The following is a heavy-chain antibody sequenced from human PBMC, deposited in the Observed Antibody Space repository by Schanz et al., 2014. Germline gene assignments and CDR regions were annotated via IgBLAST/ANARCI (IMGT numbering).Heavy chain of an antibody. Sequence: VQLVQSGAEVKKPGSSMHVSCKASGGTLNSYTINWVQQAAGQGLEWMGRIIPILGIANYAQKFQGRVTIAAERSTSTAYMELSSLRAEDTAEYYGARLDGSSGYQRYWGQGTLVTVSS. J-gene: IGHJ4*02. CDR3: ARLDGSSGYQRY. V-gene: IGHV1-69*02. D-gene: IGHD6-19*01. CDR1: GGTLNSYT. CDR2: IIPILGIA.